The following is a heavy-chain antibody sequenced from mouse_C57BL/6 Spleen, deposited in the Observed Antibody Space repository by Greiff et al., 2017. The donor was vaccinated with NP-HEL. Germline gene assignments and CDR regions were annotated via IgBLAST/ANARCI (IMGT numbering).Heavy chain of an antibody. CDR3: AGGAYYDYGDAMDY. J-gene: IGHJ4*01. Sequence: QVQLQQPGAELVKPGASVKLSCKASGYTFTSYWMHWVKQRPGQGLEWIGMIHPNSGSTNYNEKFKSKATLTVDKSSSKAYMQLSSLTSEDSAVYYCAGGAYYDYGDAMDYWGQGTSVTVSS. CDR2: IHPNSGST. CDR1: GYTFTSYW. V-gene: IGHV1-64*01. D-gene: IGHD2-4*01.